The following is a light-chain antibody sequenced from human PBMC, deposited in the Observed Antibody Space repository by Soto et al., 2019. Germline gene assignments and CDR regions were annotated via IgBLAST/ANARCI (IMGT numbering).Light chain of an antibody. Sequence: QSALTQPASVSGSPGQSITISCTGTSGDIGSYNRVSWYQQHPGKAPKLIIYDNNKRPSGIPDRFSGSKSGTSGTLDITGLQTGDEADYYCATWDGSLPGEVFGGGTKLTVL. J-gene: IGLJ2*01. CDR1: SGDIGSYNR. CDR3: ATWDGSLPGEV. CDR2: DNN. V-gene: IGLV1-51*01.